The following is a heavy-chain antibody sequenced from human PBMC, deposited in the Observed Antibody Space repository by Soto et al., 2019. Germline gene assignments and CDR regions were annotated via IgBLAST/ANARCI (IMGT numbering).Heavy chain of an antibody. Sequence: PSETLSLTCAVSGGSISSGGYSWSWIRQPPGKGLEWIGYIYHSGSTYYNPSLKSRVTISVDRSKNQFPLKLSSVTAADTAVYYCARGNVVAIDYWGQGTLVTVS. V-gene: IGHV4-30-2*01. CDR2: IYHSGST. J-gene: IGHJ4*02. CDR1: GGSISSGGYS. CDR3: ARGNVVAIDY. D-gene: IGHD2-21*01.